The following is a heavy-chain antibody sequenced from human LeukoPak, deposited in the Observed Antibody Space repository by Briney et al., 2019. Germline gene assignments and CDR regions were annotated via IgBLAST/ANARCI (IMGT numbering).Heavy chain of an antibody. V-gene: IGHV3-53*01. CDR2: IYSGGTT. J-gene: IGHJ4*01. D-gene: IGHD3-3*01. CDR1: GFSISSNF. CDR3: ARGVDFLSGSHYFDN. Sequence: GGSLRLSCAASGFSISSNFMSWVRQAPGKGLEWVSVIYSGGTTYYADSVKGRFTISRDNSKNTLSLQMNNLRAEDTAVYYCARGVDFLSGSHYFDNWGHGTLVAVSS.